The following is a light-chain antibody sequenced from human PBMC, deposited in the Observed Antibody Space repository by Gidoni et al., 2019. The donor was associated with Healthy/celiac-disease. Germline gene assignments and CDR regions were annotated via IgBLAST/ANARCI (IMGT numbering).Light chain of an antibody. V-gene: IGKV3-20*01. CDR1: QSVSSSY. CDR3: QQYGSSPRT. CDR2: GAS. J-gene: IGKJ1*01. Sequence: EIVFTQSPGPLSLSPGERATLSCRASQSVSSSYLAWYQQKPGQAPRLLIYGASSRATGIPDRFSGSGSGTDFTLTISRLEPEDFAVYYCQQYGSSPRTFXXXTKVEIK.